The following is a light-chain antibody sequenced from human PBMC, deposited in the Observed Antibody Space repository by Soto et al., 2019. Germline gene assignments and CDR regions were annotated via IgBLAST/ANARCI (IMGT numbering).Light chain of an antibody. V-gene: IGKV3D-20*02. CDR2: GAS. CDR1: QTISSSS. CDR3: QQRSNWPLT. J-gene: IGKJ4*01. Sequence: IVLTQSPGTLSLSPGERATLSCRASQTISSSSLAWYQQKGGQAPRLLIYGASSRATGIPARFSGSGSGTDFTLTISSLEPEHFAVYYCQQRSNWPLTFGGGTKVDIK.